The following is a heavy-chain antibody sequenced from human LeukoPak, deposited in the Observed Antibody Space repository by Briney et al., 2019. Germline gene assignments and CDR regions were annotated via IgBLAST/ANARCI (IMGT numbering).Heavy chain of an antibody. D-gene: IGHD2-21*01. J-gene: IGHJ3*02. Sequence: PGRSLRLSCAASGFTFSSYAMHWVRQAPGKGLEWVAVISYDGSNKYYADSVKGRFAISRGNSNNTLYLQMNSLRAEDTAVYYCARSFRVYSLPDAFDIWGQGAMVTVSS. CDR3: ARSFRVYSLPDAFDI. V-gene: IGHV3-30*09. CDR2: ISYDGSNK. CDR1: GFTFSSYA.